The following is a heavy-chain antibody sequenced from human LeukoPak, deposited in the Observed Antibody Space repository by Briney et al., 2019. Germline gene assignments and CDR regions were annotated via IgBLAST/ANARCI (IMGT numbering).Heavy chain of an antibody. CDR2: IIPILGIA. D-gene: IGHD3-3*01. J-gene: IGHJ5*02. Sequence: ASVKVSCKASGGTFSSYTISWVRQAPGQGLEWMGRIIPILGIANYAQKFQGRVTITAVKSTSTAYMELSSLRSEATAMYYCARGQRPPYYVFWGGPSDPGGREPLVTVSS. V-gene: IGHV1-69*02. CDR3: ARGQRPPYYVFWGGPSDP. CDR1: GGTFSSYT.